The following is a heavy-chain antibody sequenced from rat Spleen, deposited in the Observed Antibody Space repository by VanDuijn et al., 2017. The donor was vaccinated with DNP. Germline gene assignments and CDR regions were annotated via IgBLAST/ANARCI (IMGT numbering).Heavy chain of an antibody. V-gene: IGHV2-16*01. CDR1: GFSLTTYG. Sequence: QVQLKESGPGLVQPSQTLSLTCTVSGFSLTTYGISWVRQPPGKGLEWIGAIWTGGNTDYNSALKSRLSISRDTSKSQVFLKMNSLQTEDTATYYCARDGWTLFDYWGQGVMVKVSS. CDR3: ARDGWTLFDY. D-gene: IGHD1-12*03. CDR2: IWTGGNT. J-gene: IGHJ2*01.